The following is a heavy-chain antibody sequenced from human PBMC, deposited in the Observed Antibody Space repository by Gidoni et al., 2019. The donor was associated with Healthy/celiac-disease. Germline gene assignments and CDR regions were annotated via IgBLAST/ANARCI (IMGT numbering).Heavy chain of an antibody. V-gene: IGHV4-4*02. CDR3: ASLTRVLLWFGSWSYYFDY. J-gene: IGHJ4*02. CDR1: GGSISRSTW. Sequence: QVQLQESGPGLVKPSGTLSLTCAVSGGSISRSTWWSWVRQPPGKGLEWIGEIYHSGSTNYNPSLKSRVTISVDKSKNQFSLKLSSVTAADTAVYYCASLTRVLLWFGSWSYYFDYWGQGTLVTVSS. D-gene: IGHD3-10*01. CDR2: IYHSGST.